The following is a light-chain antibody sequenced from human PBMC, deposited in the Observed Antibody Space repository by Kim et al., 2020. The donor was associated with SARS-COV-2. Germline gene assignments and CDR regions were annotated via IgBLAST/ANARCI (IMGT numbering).Light chain of an antibody. V-gene: IGKV3-11*01. CDR2: EAI. J-gene: IGKJ2*01. Sequence: EIVVTQSPATLSLSPGERATLSCRASQSVNSYLAWYQQKPGQAPRLLIYEAINRAADIPARFSGSGSGTDFTLTISSLEPEDFAVYYCQQRSNGYTFGQGTKLEI. CDR3: QQRSNGYT. CDR1: QSVNSY.